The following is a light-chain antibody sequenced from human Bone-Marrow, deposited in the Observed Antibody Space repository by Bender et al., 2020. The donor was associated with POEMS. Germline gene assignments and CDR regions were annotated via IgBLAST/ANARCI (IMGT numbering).Light chain of an antibody. J-gene: IGLJ2*01. CDR3: QSWVSNTAV. CDR2: QDT. Sequence: SYELTQQPSVSVAPGQTATITCSGGKLGEENACGYKQEPGQSPGGGIYQDTKRPSGIPERFSGSTSGNTASLTISGTQTMDEAYYSCQSWVSNTAVFAGGTTLTVL. V-gene: IGLV3-1*01. CDR1: KLGEEN.